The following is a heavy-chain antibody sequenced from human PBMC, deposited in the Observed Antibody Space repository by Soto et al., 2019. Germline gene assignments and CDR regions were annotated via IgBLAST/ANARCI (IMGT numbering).Heavy chain of an antibody. CDR1: GGTFNSYA. CDR2: IIPIFGTA. D-gene: IGHD2-2*01. CDR3: ARGVVPEEGAFDI. J-gene: IGHJ3*02. Sequence: QVQLVQPGAEVKKPASSVKVSCKASGGTFNSYAISWVRQAPGQGLEWMGGIIPIFGTANYAQKFQGRVTITADKSTRTAYMELSSLRSEDTAVYFCARGVVPEEGAFDIWGQGTMVTVSS. V-gene: IGHV1-69*06.